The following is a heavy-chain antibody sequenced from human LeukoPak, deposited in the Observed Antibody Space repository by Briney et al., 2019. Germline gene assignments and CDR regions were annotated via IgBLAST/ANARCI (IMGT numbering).Heavy chain of an antibody. Sequence: PSETLSLTCAVYGGSFSGYYWSWIRQPPGKGLEWIGEINHSGSTNYNPSLKSRVTISVDTSKNQFSLKLSSVTAADTAVYYCARDFGYYYGSASYYQAFDYWGQGTLVTVSS. CDR2: INHSGST. CDR3: ARDFGYYYGSASYYQAFDY. D-gene: IGHD3-10*01. CDR1: GGSFSGYY. V-gene: IGHV4-34*01. J-gene: IGHJ4*02.